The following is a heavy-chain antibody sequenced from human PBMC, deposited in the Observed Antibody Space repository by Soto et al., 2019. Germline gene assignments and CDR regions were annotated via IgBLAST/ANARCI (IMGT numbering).Heavy chain of an antibody. CDR1: GDSISTVDYF. Sequence: SETLSLTCSVSGDSISTVDYFWAWIRQPPGQALEYIGYIYKSTTTYYNPSFESRVAISLDTSKSQFSLTVTSVTAADTAVYFCARGRYCLTGRCFPNWFDSWSQGTLVTVSS. CDR3: ARGRYCLTGRCFPNWFDS. V-gene: IGHV4-30-4*01. J-gene: IGHJ5*01. CDR2: IYKSTTT. D-gene: IGHD2-15*01.